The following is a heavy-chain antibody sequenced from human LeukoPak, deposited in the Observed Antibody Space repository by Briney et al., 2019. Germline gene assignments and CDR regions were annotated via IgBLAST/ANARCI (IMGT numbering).Heavy chain of an antibody. CDR3: ARGRLRRGAAAGNSFYYYCMDV. Sequence: PSETLSLTCAVYGGSFSGYYWSWIRQPPGKGPEWIGEINHSGSNNNNPSLKSRVTISVDTSKNQFSLKLSSVTAADTAVYYCARGRLRRGAAAGNSFYYYCMDVWGQRTTVTVSS. D-gene: IGHD6-13*01. J-gene: IGHJ6*02. CDR1: GGSFSGYY. V-gene: IGHV4-34*01. CDR2: INHSGSN.